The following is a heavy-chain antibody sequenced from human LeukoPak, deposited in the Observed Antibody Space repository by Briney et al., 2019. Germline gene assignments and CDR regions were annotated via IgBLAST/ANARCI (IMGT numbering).Heavy chain of an antibody. D-gene: IGHD3-22*01. CDR2: IIPIFGTA. CDR1: GGTFSSYA. Sequence: SVKVSCKASGGTFSSYAISWVRQAPGQGLERMGGIIPIFGTANYAQKFQGRVTITADESTSTAYMELSSLRSEDTAVYYCARESPELMHYYDSSGYFPLGYWGQGTLVTASS. CDR3: ARESPELMHYYDSSGYFPLGY. V-gene: IGHV1-69*13. J-gene: IGHJ4*02.